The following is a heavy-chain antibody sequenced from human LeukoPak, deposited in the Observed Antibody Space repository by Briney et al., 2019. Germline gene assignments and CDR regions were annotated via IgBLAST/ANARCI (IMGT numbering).Heavy chain of an antibody. CDR3: ARASGYSGYDPFDY. D-gene: IGHD5-12*01. Sequence: GGFLRLSCAASGFTVSSNYMSWVRQAPGKGLEWVSVIYSGGDTYYADSVKGRFTISRDNSKNTLYLQMNTLRAEDTAVYYCARASGYSGYDPFDYWGQGTLVTVSS. CDR1: GFTVSSNY. CDR2: IYSGGDT. J-gene: IGHJ4*02. V-gene: IGHV3-53*01.